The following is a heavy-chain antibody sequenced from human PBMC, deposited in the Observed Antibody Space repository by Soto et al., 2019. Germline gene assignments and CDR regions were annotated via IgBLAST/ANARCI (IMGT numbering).Heavy chain of an antibody. Sequence: ASVKVSCKASGYTFTSYGISLVRQAPGQGLEWMGWISAYNGNTNYAQKLQGRVTMTTDTSTSTAYMELRSLRSDDTAVYYCARVPFYYDSSGYYYYWGQGALVTVSS. CDR3: ARVPFYYDSSGYYYY. J-gene: IGHJ4*02. V-gene: IGHV1-18*01. D-gene: IGHD3-22*01. CDR1: GYTFTSYG. CDR2: ISAYNGNT.